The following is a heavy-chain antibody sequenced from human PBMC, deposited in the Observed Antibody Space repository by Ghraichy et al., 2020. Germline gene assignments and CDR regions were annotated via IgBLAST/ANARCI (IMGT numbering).Heavy chain of an antibody. CDR1: GYTFTGYY. CDR2: INPNSGGT. V-gene: IGHV1-2*02. J-gene: IGHJ4*02. D-gene: IGHD1-26*01. CDR3: ARDGGIVGANRFDY. Sequence: ASVKVSCKASGYTFTGYYMHWVRQAPGQGLEWMGWINPNSGGTNYAQKFQGRVTMTRDTSISTAYMELSRLRSDDTAVYYCARDGGIVGANRFDYWGQGTLVTVSS.